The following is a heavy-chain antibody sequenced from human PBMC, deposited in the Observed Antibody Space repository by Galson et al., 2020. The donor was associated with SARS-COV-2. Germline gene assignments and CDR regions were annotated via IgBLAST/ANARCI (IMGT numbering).Heavy chain of an antibody. CDR3: ARQGVNMIVLVTVPGWFFDL. J-gene: IGHJ2*01. D-gene: IGHD2-21*02. V-gene: IGHV4-38-2*01. CDR2: VYPSGST. CDR1: GVSISTTNY. Sequence: SETLSLTCAVSGVSISTTNYWSWIRQTPGKGLEWIGSVYPSGSTYYNPSLESRVTISVDTSRNQFSLTLASVTAADTAFYYCARQGVNMIVLVTVPGWFFDLWGRGTLVTVSS.